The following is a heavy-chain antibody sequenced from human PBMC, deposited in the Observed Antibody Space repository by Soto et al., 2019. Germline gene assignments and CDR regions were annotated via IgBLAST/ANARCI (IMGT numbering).Heavy chain of an antibody. J-gene: IGHJ4*02. D-gene: IGHD3-22*01. CDR1: GGSISSGDYY. V-gene: IGHV4-31*03. Sequence: KLSLTCTVSGGSISSGDYYWSWIRQHPGKGLEWIGYIYYSGSTYYNPSLKSRVTISVDTSKNQFSLKLSSVTAADTAVYYCARVPDSSGSRAFDYWGQGTLLTVSS. CDR3: ARVPDSSGSRAFDY. CDR2: IYYSGST.